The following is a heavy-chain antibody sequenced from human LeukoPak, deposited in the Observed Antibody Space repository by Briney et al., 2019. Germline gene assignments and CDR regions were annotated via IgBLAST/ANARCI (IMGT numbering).Heavy chain of an antibody. CDR2: IYPGDSDT. CDR3: ARLRVPAAKAFDI. D-gene: IGHD2-2*01. Sequence: GESLKISCKGSGYSFTSDWIGWVRQMPGKGLEWMGIIYPGDSDTRYSPSFQGQVTISADKSISTAYLQWSSLKATDTAMYYCARLRVPAAKAFDIWGQGTMVTVSS. V-gene: IGHV5-51*01. J-gene: IGHJ3*02. CDR1: GYSFTSDW.